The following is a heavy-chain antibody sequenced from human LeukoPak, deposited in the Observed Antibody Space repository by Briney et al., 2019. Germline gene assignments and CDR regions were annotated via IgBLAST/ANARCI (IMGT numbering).Heavy chain of an antibody. CDR2: ISGSGGST. J-gene: IGHJ3*02. CDR3: AKDHRGYSYEGDAFDI. Sequence: GGSLRLSCAASGFTFSSYAMSWVRQAPGKGLEWVSAISGSGGSTYYADSVKGRFTISRDNSKNTLYLKMNSLRAEDTAVYYCAKDHRGYSYEGDAFDIWGQGTMVTVSS. V-gene: IGHV3-23*01. CDR1: GFTFSSYA. D-gene: IGHD5-18*01.